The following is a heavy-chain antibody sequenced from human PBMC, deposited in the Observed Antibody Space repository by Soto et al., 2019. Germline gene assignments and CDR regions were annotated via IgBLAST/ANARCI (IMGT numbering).Heavy chain of an antibody. CDR3: ARVSIGSGYPQIDY. V-gene: IGHV4-31*03. J-gene: IGHJ4*02. D-gene: IGHD3-22*01. Sequence: SETLSLTCTVSGGSISSSSYYWGWIRQPPGKGLEWIGYIYYSGSTYYNPSLKSRVTISVDTSKNQFSLKLSSVTAADTAVYYCARVSIGSGYPQIDYWGQGTLVTVSS. CDR2: IYYSGST. CDR1: GGSISSSSYY.